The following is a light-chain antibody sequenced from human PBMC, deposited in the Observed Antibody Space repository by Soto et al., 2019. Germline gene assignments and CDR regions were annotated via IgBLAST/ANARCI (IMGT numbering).Light chain of an antibody. J-gene: IGKJ1*01. CDR1: QSISSY. CDR2: AAS. Sequence: DIQVTQSPSSLSASVGDRVTITCRASQSISSYLNWYQQKPGKAPKLLIYAASSLQSGVPSRCSGSGSGTDFSLTISSLQPEDFASYYCQESYSTPWAFGQGTKVEI. V-gene: IGKV1-39*01. CDR3: QESYSTPWA.